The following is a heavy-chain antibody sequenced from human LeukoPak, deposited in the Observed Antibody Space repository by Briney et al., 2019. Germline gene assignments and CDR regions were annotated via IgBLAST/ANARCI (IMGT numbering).Heavy chain of an antibody. D-gene: IGHD3-22*01. CDR2: ISSSRSYI. J-gene: IGHJ4*02. CDR3: AREHSGGGNYYDSSGYYRSFDY. CDR1: GFTFSSYS. Sequence: GGSLRLSCAPSGFTFSSYSMNWVRQAPGKGLEWVSHISSSRSYIYYADSVKGRFTISRDNAKNSLYLQMSSLRVEDTAVYYCAREHSGGGNYYDSSGYYRSFDYWGQGTPVTVSS. V-gene: IGHV3-21*01.